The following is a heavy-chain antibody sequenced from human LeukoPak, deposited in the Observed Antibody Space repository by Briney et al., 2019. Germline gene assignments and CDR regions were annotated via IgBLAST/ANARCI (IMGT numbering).Heavy chain of an antibody. D-gene: IGHD3-22*01. CDR2: IYYSGST. J-gene: IGHJ4*02. V-gene: IGHV4-59*01. CDR3: TRNYDSSGYTTFGY. Sequence: PSETLSLTCIVSGGSLSTYYWSWIRQPPGKGLEWVGHIYYSGSTNYNPSLKSRVTIAVDTSKNHFSLKLSSVTAADTAVYYCTRNYDSSGYTTFGYWGGGTLVTASS. CDR1: GGSLSTYY.